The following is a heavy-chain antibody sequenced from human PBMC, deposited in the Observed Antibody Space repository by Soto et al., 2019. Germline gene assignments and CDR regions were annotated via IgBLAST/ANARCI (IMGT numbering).Heavy chain of an antibody. Sequence: TLSLTCTVAGCSISSGGYYWSWIRQPPGKGLEWIGYIYYSGSNYYNPSLKSRVTISVDTSKNQFSLKLSSVTAADTAVYYCARDGNYYDSSGYLDYWGQGTLVTVTS. CDR2: IYYSGSN. V-gene: IGHV4-30-4*01. J-gene: IGHJ4*02. CDR3: ARDGNYYDSSGYLDY. D-gene: IGHD3-22*01. CDR1: GCSISSGGYY.